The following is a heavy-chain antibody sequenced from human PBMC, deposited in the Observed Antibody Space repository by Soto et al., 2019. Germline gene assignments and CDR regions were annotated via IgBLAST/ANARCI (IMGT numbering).Heavy chain of an antibody. CDR3: ARGNHRWLQLWYFDL. Sequence: QVQLVQSGGEVKKPGSSVTVSCKASGGTFSSYTISWVRQAPGQGLEWMGGIIPISGTVNYAQKFQGRVTITADESTNTAYMELSSLRSEDTAVYYCARGNHRWLQLWYFDLWGRGTLVTVSS. D-gene: IGHD5-12*01. CDR2: IIPISGTV. CDR1: GGTFSSYT. V-gene: IGHV1-69*12. J-gene: IGHJ2*01.